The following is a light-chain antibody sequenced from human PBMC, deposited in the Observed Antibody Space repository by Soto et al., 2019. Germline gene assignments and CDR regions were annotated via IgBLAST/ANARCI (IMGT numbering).Light chain of an antibody. J-gene: IGLJ3*02. CDR1: SSDVGGYNY. CDR3: SSHAGDYNLV. CDR2: EVN. V-gene: IGLV2-8*01. Sequence: SALTQPPSASGSLGQSVTISCTGSSSDVGGYNYVSWYQQHPGKIPKLIIYEVNQRPSGVPGRFSGSKSGNTASLIVSGLQAEDEADYYCSSHAGDYNLVFGGGTKLTVL.